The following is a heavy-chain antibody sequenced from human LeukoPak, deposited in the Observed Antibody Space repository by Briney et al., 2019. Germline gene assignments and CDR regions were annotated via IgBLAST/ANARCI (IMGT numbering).Heavy chain of an antibody. D-gene: IGHD3-22*01. Sequence: SETLSLTCTVSGGSISSSSYYWGWIHQPPGKGLEWIGSIYYSGSTYYNPSLKSRVTISVDTSKNQFSLKLSSVTAADTAVYYCAREITMIVVAIYYFDYWGQGTLVTVSS. CDR3: AREITMIVVAIYYFDY. J-gene: IGHJ4*02. V-gene: IGHV4-39*07. CDR1: GGSISSSSYY. CDR2: IYYSGST.